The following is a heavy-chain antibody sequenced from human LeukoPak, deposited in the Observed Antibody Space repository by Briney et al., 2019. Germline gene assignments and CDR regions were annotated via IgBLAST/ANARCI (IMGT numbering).Heavy chain of an antibody. CDR1: GFPFSSYA. CDR2: ISASANNT. CDR3: ACYGSGSRNWFDP. V-gene: IGHV3-23*01. D-gene: IGHD3-10*01. J-gene: IGHJ5*02. Sequence: GGSLRLSCAASGFPFSSYAMTWVRQAPGKGLEWVSTISASANNTYYTDSVKGRFTISRDNSKNTLYLQMNSLRAEDTAVYYCACYGSGSRNWFDPWGQGTLVTVSS.